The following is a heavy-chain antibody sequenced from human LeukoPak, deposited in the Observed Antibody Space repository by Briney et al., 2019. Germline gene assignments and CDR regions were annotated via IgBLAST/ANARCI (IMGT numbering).Heavy chain of an antibody. Sequence: PGGSLRLSCAASGFTFSDYYMRWIRQAPGKGLEWVSSISSSDNTIYYTDSVKGRFAISRDNAKNSLYLQMKSLRAGDTAVYYCARGFYTYDQWGQGTLVTVSS. J-gene: IGHJ5*02. CDR2: ISSSDNTI. D-gene: IGHD5-24*01. V-gene: IGHV3-11*04. CDR1: GFTFSDYY. CDR3: ARGFYTYDQ.